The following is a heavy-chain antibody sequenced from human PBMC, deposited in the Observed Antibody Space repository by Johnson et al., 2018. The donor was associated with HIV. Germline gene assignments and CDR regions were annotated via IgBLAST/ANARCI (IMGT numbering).Heavy chain of an antibody. CDR3: ARENWGQRMNAFDI. Sequence: QVQLVESGGGVVQPGRSLRLSCAASGFTFSSYAMHWVRQAPGKGLEWVAVISYDGSNKYYADSVKGRFTISRDNSKNTLYLQMNSLRAEDTDVYYCARENWGQRMNAFDIWGQGTMVTVSS. D-gene: IGHD7-27*01. J-gene: IGHJ3*02. V-gene: IGHV3-30*04. CDR2: ISYDGSNK. CDR1: GFTFSSYA.